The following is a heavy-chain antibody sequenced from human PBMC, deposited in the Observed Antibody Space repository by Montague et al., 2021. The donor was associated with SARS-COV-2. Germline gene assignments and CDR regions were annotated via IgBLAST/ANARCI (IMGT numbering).Heavy chain of an antibody. Sequence: PALVKPTQTLTLTCTFSGFSLSTSGMCVSWIRHPPGKALEWLARIDWDDDKYYSTSLKTRLTISKDTSKNQVVLTMTNMDPVDTATYYCARGYYDILTGYLDAFDIWGQGTMVTVSS. V-gene: IGHV2-70*11. CDR3: ARGYYDILTGYLDAFDI. J-gene: IGHJ3*02. CDR1: GFSLSTSGMC. CDR2: IDWDDDK. D-gene: IGHD3-9*01.